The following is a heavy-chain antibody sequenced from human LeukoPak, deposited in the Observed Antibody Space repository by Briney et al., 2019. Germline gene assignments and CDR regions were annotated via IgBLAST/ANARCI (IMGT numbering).Heavy chain of an antibody. Sequence: GASVKVSCKASGYTFTGYYMHWLRQAPGQGLEWMGWINPNSGGTNYAQKFQGRVTMTRDTSISTAYMELSRLRSDDTAVYYCAREGREYSSSSFNNWFDPWGQGTLVTVSS. CDR1: GYTFTGYY. CDR3: AREGREYSSSSFNNWFDP. CDR2: INPNSGGT. V-gene: IGHV1-2*02. D-gene: IGHD6-6*01. J-gene: IGHJ5*02.